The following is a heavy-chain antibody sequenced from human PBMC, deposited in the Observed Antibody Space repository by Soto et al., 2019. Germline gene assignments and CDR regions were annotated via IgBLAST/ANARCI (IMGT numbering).Heavy chain of an antibody. CDR3: AKSVSTRPSYYYYGMDV. CDR2: ISYDGSNK. D-gene: IGHD2-2*01. V-gene: IGHV3-30*18. Sequence: GGSMRLSCAASGFTFSSYGMHWVRQAPGKGLEWVAVISYDGSNKYYADSVKGRFTISRDNSKNTLYLQMNSLRAEDTAVYYCAKSVSTRPSYYYYGMDVWGQGTTVTVSS. J-gene: IGHJ6*02. CDR1: GFTFSSYG.